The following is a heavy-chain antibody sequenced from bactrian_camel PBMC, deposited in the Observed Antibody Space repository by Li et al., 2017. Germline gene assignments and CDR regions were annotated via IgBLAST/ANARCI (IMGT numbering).Heavy chain of an antibody. Sequence: VQLVESGGGLVQPGGSLRLSCIASGFTFSNWGMSWVRQAPRNECELVGSVRSDGSTYYADSVKGRFTISQDNAKKTVYLQLNSLKTEDMAMYYCATPMTLRAFAYWGQGTQVTVS. V-gene: IGHV3S10*01. D-gene: IGHD5*01. J-gene: IGHJ6*01. CDR2: VRSDGST. CDR1: GFTFSNWG. CDR3: ATPMTLRAFAY.